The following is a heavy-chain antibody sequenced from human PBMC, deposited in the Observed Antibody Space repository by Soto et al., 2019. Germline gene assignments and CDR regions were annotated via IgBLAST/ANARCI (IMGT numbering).Heavy chain of an antibody. J-gene: IGHJ6*04. Sequence: SQTLSLTCAISGDSVSINSAACNWIRQSPSRGLEWLGRTYYRSKRYNDYAVSVKSRITINPDTSKNQFSLQLNSVTPEDTAVYYCARPSSRWTDVPLSCYYGMEVWGKGNRVTASS. V-gene: IGHV6-1*01. CDR1: GDSVSINSAA. CDR3: ARPSSRWTDVPLSCYYGMEV. CDR2: TYYRSKRYN. D-gene: IGHD6-13*01.